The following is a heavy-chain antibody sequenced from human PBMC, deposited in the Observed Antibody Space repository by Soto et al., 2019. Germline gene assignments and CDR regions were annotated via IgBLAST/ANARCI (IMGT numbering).Heavy chain of an antibody. CDR1: GFSLTTYAMG. CDR2: IYWNDEK. CDR3: AQCLGGGNSCYFDY. D-gene: IGHD2-21*02. Sequence: QITLKESGPTLVKPTQTLTLTCTFSGFSLTTYAMGVGWIRQPPGKALEWLALIYWNDEKRYRPSLNSRLTIAKDTPKNQVVLTMTNMDPEDTATYYCAQCLGGGNSCYFDYWGHGTLVSVSS. J-gene: IGHJ4*01. V-gene: IGHV2-5*01.